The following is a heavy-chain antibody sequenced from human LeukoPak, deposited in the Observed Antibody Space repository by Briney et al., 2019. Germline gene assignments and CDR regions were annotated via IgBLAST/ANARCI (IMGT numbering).Heavy chain of an antibody. CDR1: GYTFTGYY. CDR2: INPNSGGT. D-gene: IGHD3-10*01. V-gene: IGHV1-2*02. CDR3: ARFPFGLTPSGYYYYGMDV. Sequence: ASVKVSCKASGYTFTGYYMHWVRQAPGQGLEWMGWINPNSGGTNYAQKFQGRVTITRDTSISTAYMELSRLRSDDTAVYYCARFPFGLTPSGYYYYGMDVWGQGTTVTVSS. J-gene: IGHJ6*02.